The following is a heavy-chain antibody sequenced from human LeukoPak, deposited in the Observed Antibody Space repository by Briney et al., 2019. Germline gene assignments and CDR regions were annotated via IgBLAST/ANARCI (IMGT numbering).Heavy chain of an antibody. Sequence: ASVKVSCKASEYTFTDYYIHWVRQAPGQGLEWMGWLNPNSGGTNYAQKFQGRVTMTRDTSISTAYMELSRLRSDDTAVYYCASGGSYDDNAFDIWGQGTMVTVSS. CDR2: LNPNSGGT. CDR1: EYTFTDYY. V-gene: IGHV1-2*02. D-gene: IGHD3-10*01. J-gene: IGHJ3*02. CDR3: ASGGSYDDNAFDI.